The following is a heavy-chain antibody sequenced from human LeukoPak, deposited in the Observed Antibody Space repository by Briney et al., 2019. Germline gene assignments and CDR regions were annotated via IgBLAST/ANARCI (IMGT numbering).Heavy chain of an antibody. CDR3: ARADVDTAMVDY. J-gene: IGHJ4*02. CDR2: IWYDGSNK. V-gene: IGHV3-33*01. Sequence: GRSLRLSCAASGFTFSSYGMHWVRQAPGKGLEWVAVIWYDGSNKYYADSVKGRFTISRDNSKNTLYLQMNSLRAEDTAVYYGARADVDTAMVDYWGQGTLVTVSP. D-gene: IGHD5-18*01. CDR1: GFTFSSYG.